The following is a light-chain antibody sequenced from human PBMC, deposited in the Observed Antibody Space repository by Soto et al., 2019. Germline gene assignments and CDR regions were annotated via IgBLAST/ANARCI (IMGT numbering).Light chain of an antibody. CDR3: CSYAVSGTFVV. Sequence: QSALTQPASVSGSPGQSITISCTGTSSDVGSYNLVSWYHQHPGKAPKLMIYDVSKRPSGVSSRFSGSKSGNTASLTISGLQAEDEADYYCCSYAVSGTFVVFGGGTKLTVL. V-gene: IGLV2-23*02. J-gene: IGLJ2*01. CDR1: SSDVGSYNL. CDR2: DVS.